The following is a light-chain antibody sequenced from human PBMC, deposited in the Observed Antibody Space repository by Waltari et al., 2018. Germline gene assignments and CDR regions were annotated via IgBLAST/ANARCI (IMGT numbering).Light chain of an antibody. J-gene: IGKJ5*01. Sequence: DIVMTQSPDSLAVSLGERATINCKSSPSVLYSSNNKNYLAWYQQKPGQPPKLLIYWASTRESGVPDRFSGSGSGTDFTLTISSLQAEDVAVYYCQQYYSTPPITFGHGTRLEIK. CDR1: PSVLYSSNNKNY. CDR3: QQYYSTPPIT. CDR2: WAS. V-gene: IGKV4-1*01.